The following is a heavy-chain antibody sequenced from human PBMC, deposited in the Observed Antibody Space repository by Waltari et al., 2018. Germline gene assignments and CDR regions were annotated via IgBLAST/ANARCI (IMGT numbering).Heavy chain of an antibody. Sequence: EVQLVESGGGLVKPGGSLRPSCAASGFTFRSYRMNWVRQAPGKGLEWVSSISSSSSYIYYADSVKGRFTISRDNAKNSLYLQMNSLRAEDTAVYYCARPGWITGSGMDVWGQGTTVTVSS. D-gene: IGHD1-20*01. CDR1: GFTFRSYR. J-gene: IGHJ6*02. CDR2: ISSSSSYI. V-gene: IGHV3-21*01. CDR3: ARPGWITGSGMDV.